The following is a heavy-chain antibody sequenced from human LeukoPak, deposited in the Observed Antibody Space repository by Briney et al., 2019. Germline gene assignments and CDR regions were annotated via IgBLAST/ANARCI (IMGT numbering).Heavy chain of an antibody. CDR2: ISHDGNNK. CDR1: GFAFSTYG. V-gene: IGHV3-30*03. J-gene: IGHJ4*02. Sequence: GRSLRLSCAASGFAFSTYGMHWVRQAPGKGLEWVAVISHDGNNKYYADSVKGRFTISRDNSKNTLYLQMNSLRAEDTAVYYCARASGSYRYYSDYWGQGTLVTVSS. CDR3: ARASGSYRYYSDY. D-gene: IGHD1-26*01.